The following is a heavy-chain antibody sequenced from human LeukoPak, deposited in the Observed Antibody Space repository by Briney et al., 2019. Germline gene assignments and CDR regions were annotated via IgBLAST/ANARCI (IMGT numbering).Heavy chain of an antibody. J-gene: IGHJ4*02. D-gene: IGHD2-2*03. CDR1: GGSISSYY. V-gene: IGHV4-59*08. Sequence: SETLSLTCTVSGGSISSYYWSWIRQPLGKGLEWIGYIYYSGSTYYNPSLKSRVTISVDTSKNQFSLKLTSVTAADTAVYYCARAPPWINDYWGQGTLVTVSS. CDR2: IYYSGST. CDR3: ARAPPWINDY.